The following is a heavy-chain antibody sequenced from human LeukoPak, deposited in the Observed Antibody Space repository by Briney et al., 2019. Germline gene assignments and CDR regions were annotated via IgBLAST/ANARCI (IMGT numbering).Heavy chain of an antibody. CDR3: ASGYCGGACQLGGVDM. V-gene: IGHV4-59*01. Sequence: SETLSLTCTVSGVSIRSYYWSWIRQPPGKGLEWIGYIYYSGSPNYNPSLKSRVTISLDTSGNQFSLKLSSVTAADTAVYYCASGYCGGACQLGGVDMWGQGTMVTVSS. CDR1: GVSIRSYY. J-gene: IGHJ3*02. D-gene: IGHD2-21*02. CDR2: IYYSGSP.